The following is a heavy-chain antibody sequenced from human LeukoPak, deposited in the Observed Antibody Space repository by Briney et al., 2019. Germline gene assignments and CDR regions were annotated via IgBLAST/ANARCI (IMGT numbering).Heavy chain of an antibody. CDR3: AKGGPFGGVIVPYYFDY. Sequence: PGGSLRLSCAASGFKFSDHYIDWVRQAPGKGLEWVSAISGSGGSTYYADSVKGPFTISRDNSKNTLYLQMNSLRAEDTAVYYCAKGGPFGGVIVPYYFDYWGQGTLVTVSS. J-gene: IGHJ4*02. CDR2: ISGSGGST. D-gene: IGHD3-16*02. CDR1: GFKFSDHY. V-gene: IGHV3-23*01.